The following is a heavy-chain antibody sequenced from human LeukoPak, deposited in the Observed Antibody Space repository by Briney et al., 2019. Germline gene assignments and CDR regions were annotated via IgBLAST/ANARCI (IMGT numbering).Heavy chain of an antibody. Sequence: ASVKVSCKASGYTFTSYGISWVRQAPGQGLEWMGWISAYNGNTNYAQKLQGRVTMTTDTSTSTAYMELRSLRSDDTAVYYCVRDLWPHYDILTGYSPVDYWGQGTLVTVSS. CDR1: GYTFTSYG. CDR2: ISAYNGNT. J-gene: IGHJ4*02. V-gene: IGHV1-18*01. D-gene: IGHD3-9*01. CDR3: VRDLWPHYDILTGYSPVDY.